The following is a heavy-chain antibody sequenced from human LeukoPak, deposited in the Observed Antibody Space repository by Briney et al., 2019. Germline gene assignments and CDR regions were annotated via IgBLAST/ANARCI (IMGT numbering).Heavy chain of an antibody. D-gene: IGHD2-8*01. CDR3: AKDRSCTNDICHGDFDY. J-gene: IGHJ4*02. V-gene: IGHV3-23*01. Sequence: GGSLRLSCAASGFTYSSYAVSWVRQAPGKGLEWVASISDRGGSTYSADSVKGRFTISRDNSKSTLYLQMNSLRAEDTALYFCAKDRSCTNDICHGDFDYWGQGTLVTVSS. CDR2: ISDRGGST. CDR1: GFTYSSYA.